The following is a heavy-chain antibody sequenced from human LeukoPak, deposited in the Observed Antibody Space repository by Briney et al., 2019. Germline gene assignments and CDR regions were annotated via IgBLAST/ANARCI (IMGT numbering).Heavy chain of an antibody. J-gene: IGHJ5*02. V-gene: IGHV3-20*04. CDR3: ARMRGAQLASNWFDP. CDR2: INWNGGST. CDR1: GFTFDDYG. D-gene: IGHD6-6*01. Sequence: GGSLRLSCAASGFTFDDYGMSWVRQAPGKGLEWVSGINWNGGSTGYADSVKGRFTISRDNAKNSLYLLMNSLRAEDTALYYCARMRGAQLASNWFDPWGQGTLVTVSS.